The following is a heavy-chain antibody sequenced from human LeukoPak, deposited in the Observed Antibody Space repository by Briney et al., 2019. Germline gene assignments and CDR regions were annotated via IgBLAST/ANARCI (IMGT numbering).Heavy chain of an antibody. CDR2: INPSGGST. D-gene: IGHD3-22*01. J-gene: IGHJ4*02. CDR3: AREDGVTMMDY. Sequence: ASVKVSCKASGYTFTSYYMHWVRQAPGQGLECMGIINPSGGSTSYAQKFQGRVTMTRDTSTSTVYMELSSLRSEDTAVYYCAREDGVTMMDYWGQGTLVTVSS. V-gene: IGHV1-46*01. CDR1: GYTFTSYY.